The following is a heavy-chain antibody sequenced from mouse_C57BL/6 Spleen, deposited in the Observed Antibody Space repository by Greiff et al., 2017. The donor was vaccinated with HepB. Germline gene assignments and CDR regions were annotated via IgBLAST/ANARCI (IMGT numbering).Heavy chain of an antibody. CDR3: ARTLYYGNFYYYAMDY. J-gene: IGHJ4*01. D-gene: IGHD2-1*01. CDR2: ISSGSSTI. V-gene: IGHV5-17*01. CDR1: GFTFSDYG. Sequence: EVKLMESGGGLVKPGGSLKLSCAASGFTFSDYGMHWVRQAPEKGLEWVAYISSGSSTIYYADTVKGRFTISRDNAKNTLFLQMTSLRSEDTAMYYCARTLYYGNFYYYAMDYWGQGTSVTVSS.